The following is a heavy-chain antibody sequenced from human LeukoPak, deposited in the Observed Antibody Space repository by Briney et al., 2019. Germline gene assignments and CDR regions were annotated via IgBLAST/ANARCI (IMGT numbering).Heavy chain of an antibody. CDR2: IWYDGSSR. J-gene: IGHJ6*02. D-gene: IGHD3-10*01. CDR3: ATHYGRNYYYYAMDV. CDR1: GLTFSTYA. Sequence: PGGSLRLSCAASGLTFSTYAMHWVRQAPGKGLEWVAVIWYDGSSRYYPDSVKGRFTISRDNSKNTLYLQMNSLRAEDTAVYYCATHYGRNYYYYAMDVWGQGTTVTVSS. V-gene: IGHV3-33*01.